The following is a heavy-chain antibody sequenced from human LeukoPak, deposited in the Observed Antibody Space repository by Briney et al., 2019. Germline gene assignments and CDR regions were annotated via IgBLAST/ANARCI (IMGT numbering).Heavy chain of an antibody. CDR3: ARIEGRYSYFDY. D-gene: IGHD1-26*01. J-gene: IGHJ4*02. CDR2: ITSSSGYM. V-gene: IGHV3-21*01. Sequence: PGGSLRLSCAASGFTFSSFSMNWVRQAPGKGLEWVSSITSSSGYMYYADSVKGRFTISRDNAKNSLYLQMNSLSAEDTAVYYCARIEGRYSYFDYWGQGTLVTVSS. CDR1: GFTFSSFS.